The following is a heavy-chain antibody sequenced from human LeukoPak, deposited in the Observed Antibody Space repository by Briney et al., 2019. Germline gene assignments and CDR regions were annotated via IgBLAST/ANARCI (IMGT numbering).Heavy chain of an antibody. J-gene: IGHJ4*02. CDR1: GFNFRSYG. Sequence: GGPLRLSCAASGFNFRSYGMHWVRQAPGQGLEWVALIHFNGNNKYYADSVKGRFTISRDNSRNTLYLQMNSLRTEDTAMYYCAKDAGVGYSGPHDCWGQGTLVTVSS. D-gene: IGHD5-12*01. CDR2: IHFNGNNK. V-gene: IGHV3-30*02. CDR3: AKDAGVGYSGPHDC.